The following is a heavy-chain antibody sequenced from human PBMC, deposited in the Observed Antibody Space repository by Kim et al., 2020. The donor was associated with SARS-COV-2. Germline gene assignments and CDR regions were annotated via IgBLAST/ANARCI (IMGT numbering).Heavy chain of an antibody. Sequence: YYPYSVKGRFTISRDNAKNSLYLQMTSLRAEDTAVYYCARGGTTTFIVDYWGQGTLVTVSS. CDR3: ARGGTTTFIVDY. J-gene: IGHJ4*02. V-gene: IGHV3-21*01. D-gene: IGHD1-1*01.